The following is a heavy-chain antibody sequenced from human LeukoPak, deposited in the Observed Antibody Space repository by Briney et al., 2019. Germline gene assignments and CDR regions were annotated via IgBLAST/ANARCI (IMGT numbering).Heavy chain of an antibody. J-gene: IGHJ6*02. CDR1: GFTFSSYA. Sequence: PGGSLRLSCAASGFTFSSYAMSWVRQAPGKGLEWVSAISGSGGSTYYADSVKGRFTISRDNSKNTLYLQMNSLRAEDTAVYYCARDGETRPDYYYYGMDVWGQGTTVTVSS. D-gene: IGHD2-21*01. CDR3: ARDGETRPDYYYYGMDV. V-gene: IGHV3-23*01. CDR2: ISGSGGST.